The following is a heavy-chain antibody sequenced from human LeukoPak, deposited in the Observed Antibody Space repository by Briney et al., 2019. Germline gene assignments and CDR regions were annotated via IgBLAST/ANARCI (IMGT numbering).Heavy chain of an antibody. D-gene: IGHD4-17*01. J-gene: IGHJ4*02. Sequence: SVKVSCKASGGTFSSYAISWVRQAPGQGLEWMGRIIPILGIANYAQKFQGRVTITADKSTSTAYMELSSLRSEDTAVYYCARVDHYGDYGFDYWGQGTLVTVSS. CDR3: ARVDHYGDYGFDY. V-gene: IGHV1-69*04. CDR2: IIPILGIA. CDR1: GGTFSSYA.